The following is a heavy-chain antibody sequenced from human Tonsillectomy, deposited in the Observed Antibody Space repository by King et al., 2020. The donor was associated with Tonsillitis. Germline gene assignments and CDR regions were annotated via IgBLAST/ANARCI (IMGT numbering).Heavy chain of an antibody. Sequence: VQLVESGGGLVQRGGSLRLSCAASGFIFTSYAMSWVRQAPGKGLEWVSGISGSGGSTYYADSVKGRFTISRDNSRNTLYLQMHSLRVEDTAVYYCAKGRLGNDVGYFEYWGQGTLVTVSS. CDR2: ISGSGGST. CDR1: GFIFTSYA. V-gene: IGHV3-23*04. D-gene: IGHD1-1*01. CDR3: AKGRLGNDVGYFEY. J-gene: IGHJ4*02.